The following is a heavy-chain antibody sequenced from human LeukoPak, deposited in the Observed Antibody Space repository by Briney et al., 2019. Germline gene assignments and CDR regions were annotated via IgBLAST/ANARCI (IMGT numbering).Heavy chain of an antibody. J-gene: IGHJ4*02. CDR2: IYSGGST. CDR1: GFTVSSNY. CDR3: AKSISAAPFDY. V-gene: IGHV3-53*01. Sequence: GSLRLSCAASGFTVSSNYMSWVRQAPGKGLEWVSVIYSGGSTYYADSVKGRFTISRDNSKNTLYLQMNSLRAEGTAVYYCAKSISAAPFDYWGQGTLVTVSS. D-gene: IGHD6-13*01.